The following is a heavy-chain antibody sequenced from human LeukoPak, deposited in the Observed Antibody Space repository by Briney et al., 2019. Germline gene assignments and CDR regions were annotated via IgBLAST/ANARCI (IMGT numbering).Heavy chain of an antibody. CDR2: INHSGST. CDR3: ARGRGCSSTSCKRYYYYYYYMDV. D-gene: IGHD2-2*01. V-gene: IGHV4-34*01. CDR1: GGSFSGYY. Sequence: PSETLSLTCAVYGGSFSGYYWSWIRQPPGKGLEWIGEINHSGSTNYNPSLKSRVTISVDTSKNQFSLKLSSVTAADTAVYYCARGRGCSSTSCKRYYYYYYYMDVWGKGTTVTVSS. J-gene: IGHJ6*03.